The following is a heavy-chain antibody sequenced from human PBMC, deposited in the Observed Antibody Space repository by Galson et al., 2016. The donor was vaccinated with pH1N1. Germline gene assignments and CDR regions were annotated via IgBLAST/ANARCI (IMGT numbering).Heavy chain of an antibody. D-gene: IGHD4-17*01. CDR1: GFSLSTSGMC. CDR2: IHWDDDK. Sequence: PALVKPTQTLTLTCTFSGFSLSTSGMCVSWIRQPPGKALEWLALIHWDDDKRYSPSLKSRLTITKDTSKNQVVLTMTNMDPVDTATYYCARSDYGDYVGGLHYWGQGTLVTVSS. J-gene: IGHJ4*02. V-gene: IGHV2-5*08. CDR3: ARSDYGDYVGGLHY.